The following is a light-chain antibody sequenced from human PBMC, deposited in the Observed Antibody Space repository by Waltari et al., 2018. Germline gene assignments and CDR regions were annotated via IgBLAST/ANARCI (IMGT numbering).Light chain of an antibody. CDR2: HAS. CDR3: QKYRSLPAT. Sequence: VLTQSPGTLSLSQGEGATLSCRASQSVGKYLACYQQRPGQAPRLLIYHASIRATGIPDRFSGSGSETDFSLTISRLEPEDFAVYYCQKYRSLPATFGQGTKVEI. J-gene: IGKJ1*01. CDR1: QSVGKY. V-gene: IGKV3-20*01.